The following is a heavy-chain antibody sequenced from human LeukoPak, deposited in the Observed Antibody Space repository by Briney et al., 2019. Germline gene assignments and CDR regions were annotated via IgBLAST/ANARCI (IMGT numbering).Heavy chain of an antibody. J-gene: IGHJ4*02. CDR2: MNPNSGNT. V-gene: IGHV1-8*03. CDR1: GYTFTSYD. D-gene: IGHD5-18*01. Sequence: AASVKVSCKASGYTFTSYDINWVRQATGQGLEWMGWMNPNSGNTGYAQKFQGRVTITRNTSISTAYMELSSLRSEDTAVYYCARGSSIQLHYYFDYWGQGTLVTVSS. CDR3: ARGSSIQLHYYFDY.